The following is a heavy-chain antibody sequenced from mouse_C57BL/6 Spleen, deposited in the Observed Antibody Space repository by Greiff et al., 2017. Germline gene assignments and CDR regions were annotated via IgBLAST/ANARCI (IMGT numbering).Heavy chain of an antibody. V-gene: IGHV1-54*01. J-gene: IGHJ2*01. Sequence: QVQLQQSGAELVRPGTSVKVSCKASGYAFTNYLIEWVKQRPGQGLEWIGVINPGSGGTNYNEKFKGKATLTADKSSSTAYMQLSSLSSEDSAVYFCARSGYYDSRGFFDYWGQGTTLTVSS. CDR2: INPGSGGT. CDR3: ARSGYYDSRGFFDY. CDR1: GYAFTNYL. D-gene: IGHD1-1*01.